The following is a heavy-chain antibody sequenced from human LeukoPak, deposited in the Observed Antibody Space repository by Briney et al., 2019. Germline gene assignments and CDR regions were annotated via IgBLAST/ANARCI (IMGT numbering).Heavy chain of an antibody. CDR1: GGSVSSGSYY. CDR3: ARATLGYRSGGSCYSFDP. V-gene: IGHV4-61*01. Sequence: SETLSLTCTVSGGSVSSGSYYWSWIRQPPGKGLEWIGYIYYTGSTNYSPSLQSRVAISADTSKNQFSLNLSSVTAADTVVYYCARATLGYRSGGSCYSFDPWGQGTLVTVSS. J-gene: IGHJ5*02. D-gene: IGHD2-15*01. CDR2: IYYTGST.